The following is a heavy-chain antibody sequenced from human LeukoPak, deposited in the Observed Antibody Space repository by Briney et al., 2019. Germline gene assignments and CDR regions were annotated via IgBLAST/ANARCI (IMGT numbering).Heavy chain of an antibody. CDR3: ARQKWEQQGRDYYFNGLDV. D-gene: IGHD1-26*01. Sequence: SETLSLTCSVSAGSISSGNWWSWVRQSPVKGLEWIGEIYLYGTTNYNPSLKSRVTMSVDRSKNQFSLKLRSVTAADTAVYYCARQKWEQQGRDYYFNGLDVWGPGTTVTVSS. CDR1: AGSISSGNW. J-gene: IGHJ6*02. CDR2: IYLYGTT. V-gene: IGHV4-4*02.